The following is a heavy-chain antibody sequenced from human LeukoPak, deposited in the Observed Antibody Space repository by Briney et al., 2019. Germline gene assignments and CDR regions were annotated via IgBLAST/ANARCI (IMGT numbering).Heavy chain of an antibody. CDR3: AKDLEEFCSGGSCSLFDY. D-gene: IGHD2-15*01. J-gene: IGHJ4*02. CDR2: ISSSSSYI. CDR1: GFTFNHYS. Sequence: GGSLRLSCAASGFTFNHYSMNWVRQAPGKGLEWVSSISSSSSYIYYADSVKGRFTISRDNAKKSLYLQMNSLRAEDTAVYYCAKDLEEFCSGGSCSLFDYWGQGTLVTVSS. V-gene: IGHV3-21*01.